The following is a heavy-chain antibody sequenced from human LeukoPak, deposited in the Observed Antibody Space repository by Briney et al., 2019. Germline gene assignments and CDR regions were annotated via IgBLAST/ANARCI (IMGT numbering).Heavy chain of an antibody. V-gene: IGHV3-33*06. D-gene: IGHD2-2*01. Sequence: PGRSLRFSCAASGFIFSSYGMHWVRQAPGKGLEWVAVIWYDGSNKYYADSVKGRFTISRDNSKNTLYLQTNSLRAEDTAVYYCAKEGDIVVVPAAIGGYFDYWGQGTLVTVSS. CDR1: GFIFSSYG. CDR3: AKEGDIVVVPAAIGGYFDY. CDR2: IWYDGSNK. J-gene: IGHJ4*02.